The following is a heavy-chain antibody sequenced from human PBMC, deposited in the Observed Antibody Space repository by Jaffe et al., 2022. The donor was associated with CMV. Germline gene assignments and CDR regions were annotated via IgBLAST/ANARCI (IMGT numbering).Heavy chain of an antibody. CDR1: GGALISYG. Sequence: QVQLVQSGAEVKEPGSSVRVSCRASGGALISYGINWVRQAPGQGLQWMGRITPLLGKTNYAQRFQGRVTITADRSTRTVYMDLSSLRSDDTAFYYCATRGEFVNINPGDDHYYLDVWGTGTSVTVS. J-gene: IGHJ6*03. CDR2: ITPLLGKT. CDR3: ATRGEFVNINPGDDHYYLDV. D-gene: IGHD3-10*01. V-gene: IGHV1-69*09.